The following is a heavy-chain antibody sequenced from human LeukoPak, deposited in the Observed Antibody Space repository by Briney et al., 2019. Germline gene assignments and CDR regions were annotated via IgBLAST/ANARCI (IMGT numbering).Heavy chain of an antibody. D-gene: IGHD3-16*01. CDR1: GFTFSSYA. CDR3: AREGGDGAFDI. CDR2: ISYGGSNK. Sequence: PGRSLRLSCAASGFTFSSYAMHWVRQAPGKGLEWVAVISYGGSNKYYADSVKGRFTISRDNSKNTLYLQMNSLRAEDTAVYYCAREGGDGAFDIWGQGTMVTVSS. J-gene: IGHJ3*02. V-gene: IGHV3-30*04.